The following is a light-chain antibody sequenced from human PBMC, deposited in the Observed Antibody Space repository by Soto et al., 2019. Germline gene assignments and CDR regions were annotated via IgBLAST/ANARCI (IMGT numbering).Light chain of an antibody. J-gene: IGLJ1*01. CDR2: DVN. CDR1: SSDVGGYNL. V-gene: IGLV2-14*01. Sequence: QPVLTQPASVSGSPGQSITISCTGTSSDVGGYNLVSWYQQYPDKAPKLMIFDVNTRPSGVSNRFSGSKSGNTASLTISGLQAEDEADYYCSSYKSSSTPPDVFGTGTKLTVL. CDR3: SSYKSSSTPPDV.